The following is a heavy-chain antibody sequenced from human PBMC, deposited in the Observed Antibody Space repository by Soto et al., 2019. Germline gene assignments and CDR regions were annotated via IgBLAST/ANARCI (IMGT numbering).Heavy chain of an antibody. D-gene: IGHD4-4*01. CDR2: IYYSGST. CDR3: ARDRNYRGDYYYGMDV. CDR1: GGSISGYD. V-gene: IGHV4-59*01. Sequence: PAETLSLTCTVSGGSISGYDWSWIRQPPGKGLEWIGYIYYSGSTNYNPSLKSRVTISVDTSKNQFSLKLSSVTAADTAVYYCARDRNYRGDYYYGMDVWGQGTTVTVSS. J-gene: IGHJ6*02.